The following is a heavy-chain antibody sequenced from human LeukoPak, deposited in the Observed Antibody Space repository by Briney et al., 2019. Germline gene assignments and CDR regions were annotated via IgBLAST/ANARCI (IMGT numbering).Heavy chain of an antibody. D-gene: IGHD1-26*01. CDR1: GYTFTGYY. Sequence: GASVKVSCKASGYTFTGYYMHWVRQAPGQGLEWMGWINPNSGGTNYAQKFQGRVTMTRDTSISTAYMELSRLRSDDTAVYYCARVSLVGSTMYFQHWGQGTLVTVSS. J-gene: IGHJ1*01. CDR3: ARVSLVGSTMYFQH. CDR2: INPNSGGT. V-gene: IGHV1-2*02.